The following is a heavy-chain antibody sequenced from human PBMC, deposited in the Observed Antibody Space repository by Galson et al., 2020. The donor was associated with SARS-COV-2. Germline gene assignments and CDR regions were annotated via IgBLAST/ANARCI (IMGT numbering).Heavy chain of an antibody. J-gene: IGHJ6*02. D-gene: IGHD3-9*01. CDR1: GHTFTTLD. CDR3: ATLPYNLLTGAYYDKGV. Sequence: ASVKVSCKASGHTFTTLDIAWVRQAPGQGLEWMGWISANTGNTKYAQKVQGRVSMTTDTSTSTAYMELRSLRSDDTAVYYCATLPYNLLTGAYYDKGVWGQGTSVTVSS. V-gene: IGHV1-18*01. CDR2: ISANTGNT.